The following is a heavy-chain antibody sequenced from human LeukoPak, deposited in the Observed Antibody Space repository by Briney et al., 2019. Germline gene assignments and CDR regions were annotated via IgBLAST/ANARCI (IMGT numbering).Heavy chain of an antibody. CDR2: IDSSSSTI. CDR3: ARKAQYNGHYPLDY. Sequence: GGSLRLSCAASGFDFSTYSMHWVRRAPGRGLEWLSYIDSSSSTIYYADSVKGRFTISRDSSKNTLFLQMNSLRAEDTALYFCARKAQYNGHYPLDYWGQGTLVTVSS. V-gene: IGHV3-48*04. CDR1: GFDFSTYS. D-gene: IGHD1-7*01. J-gene: IGHJ4*02.